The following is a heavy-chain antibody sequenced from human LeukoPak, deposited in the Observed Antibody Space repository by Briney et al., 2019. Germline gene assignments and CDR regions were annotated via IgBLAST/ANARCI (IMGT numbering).Heavy chain of an antibody. Sequence: ASVKVSCKASGGTFSSYAISWVRQAPGQGLEWMGGIIPIFGTANYAQKFQGRVTMTTDTSTSTAYMELRSLRSDDTAVYYCARGPGSIAARQFDYWGQGTLVTVSS. D-gene: IGHD6-6*01. CDR1: GGTFSSYA. J-gene: IGHJ4*02. CDR3: ARGPGSIAARQFDY. CDR2: IIPIFGTA. V-gene: IGHV1-69*05.